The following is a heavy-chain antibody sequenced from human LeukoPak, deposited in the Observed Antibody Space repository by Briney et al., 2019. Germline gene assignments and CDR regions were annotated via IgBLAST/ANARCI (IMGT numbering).Heavy chain of an antibody. V-gene: IGHV1-69*01. CDR1: GGTFSSYA. CDR2: IIPIFGTA. D-gene: IGHD6-13*01. Sequence: SVNVSCKASGGTFSSYAISWVRQAPGQGLEWMGGIIPIFGTANYAQKFQGRVTITADESTSTAYMELSSLRSEDTAVYYCVRAGIAAAGTLDYWGQGTLVTVSS. J-gene: IGHJ4*02. CDR3: VRAGIAAAGTLDY.